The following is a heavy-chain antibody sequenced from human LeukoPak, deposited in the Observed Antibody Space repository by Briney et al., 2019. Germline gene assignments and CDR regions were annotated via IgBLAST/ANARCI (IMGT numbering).Heavy chain of an antibody. CDR1: GYTFTSYN. D-gene: IGHD5-24*01. J-gene: IGHJ4*02. V-gene: IGHV1-8*01. CDR3: ATSVEMATITTPTE. Sequence: ASVKVSCKASGYTFTSYNINWVRQATGQGLEWMGWVNPNSGNTGYAQKFQGRVTMTRNTSISTAYMELSSLRSEDTAVYYCATSVEMATITTPTEWGQGTLVTVSS. CDR2: VNPNSGNT.